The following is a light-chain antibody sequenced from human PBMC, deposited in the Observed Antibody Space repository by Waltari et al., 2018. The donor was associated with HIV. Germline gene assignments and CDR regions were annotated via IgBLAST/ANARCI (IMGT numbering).Light chain of an antibody. Sequence: LQMTQSPTSLSASAADTVTINCRASQHIGVNVNWYQYNIGRAPRVLISATSNLHSGVPSRVSGSGFGTRVSLTISGPQADEFAQYSSKQSYDRPYTFGQGARV. CDR1: QHIGVN. CDR3: KQSYDRPYT. CDR2: ATS. J-gene: IGKJ2*01. V-gene: IGKV1-39*01.